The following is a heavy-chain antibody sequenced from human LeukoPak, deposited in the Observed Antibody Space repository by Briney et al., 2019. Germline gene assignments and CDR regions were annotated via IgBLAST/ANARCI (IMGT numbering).Heavy chain of an antibody. V-gene: IGHV3-30*04. CDR2: ISYDGSNK. Sequence: GGSLRLSCAASGFTFSSYAMHWVRQAPGKGLEWVAVISYDGSNKYYADSVKGRFTISRHNSKNTLYLQMNSLRAEDTAVYYCARGRRVLLWFGESYYFDYWGQGTLVTVSS. D-gene: IGHD3-10*01. J-gene: IGHJ4*02. CDR3: ARGRRVLLWFGESYYFDY. CDR1: GFTFSSYA.